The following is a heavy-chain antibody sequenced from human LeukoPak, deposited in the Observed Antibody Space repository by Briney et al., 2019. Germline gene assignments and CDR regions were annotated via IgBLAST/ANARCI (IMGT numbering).Heavy chain of an antibody. CDR3: ARDRWELLFYYYYGMDV. Sequence: SQTLSLTCAISGDSVSSNSAAWNWIRQSPSRGPEWLGRTYYRSKWYNDYAVSVKSRITINPDTSKNQFSLQLNSVTPEDTAVYYCARDRWELLFYYYYGMDVWGQGTTVTVS. CDR2: TYYRSKWYN. V-gene: IGHV6-1*01. D-gene: IGHD1-26*01. CDR1: GDSVSSNSAA. J-gene: IGHJ6*02.